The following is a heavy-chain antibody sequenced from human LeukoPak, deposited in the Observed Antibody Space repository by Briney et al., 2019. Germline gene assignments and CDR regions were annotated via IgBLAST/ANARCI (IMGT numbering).Heavy chain of an antibody. J-gene: IGHJ3*02. CDR2: IYRGAST. Sequence: GGSLRLSCAASGFIVSSNCMIWVRQDPGKGLEWVSCIYRGASTYYADSVKGRFTISRDNSKNTLYLHMISLRVEDTAVYYCARDTPRGDNAFDIWGQGTMVTVSS. CDR3: ARDTPRGDNAFDI. V-gene: IGHV3-53*01. CDR1: GFIVSSNC. D-gene: IGHD5-24*01.